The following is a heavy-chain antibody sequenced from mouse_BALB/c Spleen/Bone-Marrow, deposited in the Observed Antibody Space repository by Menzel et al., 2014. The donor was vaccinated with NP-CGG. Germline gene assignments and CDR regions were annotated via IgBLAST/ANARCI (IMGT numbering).Heavy chain of an antibody. Sequence: EVQRVESGGGLVQPGGSLRLSCAPSGFTFTDYYMSWVRQPPGKALEWLGFIRNKANGYTTEYSASVKGRFTISRDNSQSILYLQMSTLRAEDSAIYYCARDREVAFYWYFDVWGAGTTVTVSS. D-gene: IGHD1-1*01. V-gene: IGHV7-3*02. CDR3: ARDREVAFYWYFDV. CDR1: GFTFTDYY. J-gene: IGHJ1*01. CDR2: IRNKANGYTT.